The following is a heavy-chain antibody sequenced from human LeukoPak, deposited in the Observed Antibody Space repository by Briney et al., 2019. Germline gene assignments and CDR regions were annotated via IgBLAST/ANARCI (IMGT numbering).Heavy chain of an antibody. Sequence: GASVKVSCKASGYTFTGYYMHWVRQAPGQGLEWMGWINPNSGGTNYAQKFQGRVTMTRDTSISTAYMELSRLRSDDTAVYYCALSSWSPSNWFDPWGQGTLVTVSS. J-gene: IGHJ5*02. D-gene: IGHD6-13*01. CDR2: INPNSGGT. V-gene: IGHV1-2*02. CDR3: ALSSWSPSNWFDP. CDR1: GYTFTGYY.